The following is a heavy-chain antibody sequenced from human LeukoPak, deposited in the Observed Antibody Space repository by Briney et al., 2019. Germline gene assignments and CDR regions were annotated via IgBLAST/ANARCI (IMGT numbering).Heavy chain of an antibody. CDR3: ARVLDYGDYNFDY. CDR2: IYYSGST. J-gene: IGHJ4*02. V-gene: IGHV4-31*03. CDR1: GGSISSGGYY. D-gene: IGHD4-17*01. Sequence: SETLSLTCTVSGGSISSGGYYWSWIRQHPGKGLEWIGYIYYSGSTYYNPSLKSRVTISVDTSKNQFSLKLSSVTAADTAVYYCARVLDYGDYNFDYWGQGTLVTVSS.